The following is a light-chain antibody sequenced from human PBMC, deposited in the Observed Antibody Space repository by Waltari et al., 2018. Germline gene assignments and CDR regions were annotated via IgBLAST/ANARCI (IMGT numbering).Light chain of an antibody. CDR1: QNVLYSSNNKNY. CDR2: WTS. V-gene: IGKV4-1*01. CDR3: QQYYTTPWT. Sequence: DIVMTQSPGSLAVSLGERATINCKSSQNVLYSSNNKNYIAWYQQKSVQPPKLLIYWTSTRESGVPDRFSGRGSGTDFVLTISSLQAEDVAVYYCQQYYTTPWTFGQGTKVEIK. J-gene: IGKJ1*01.